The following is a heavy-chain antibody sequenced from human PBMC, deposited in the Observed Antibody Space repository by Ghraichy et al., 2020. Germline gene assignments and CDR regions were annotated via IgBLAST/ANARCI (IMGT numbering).Heavy chain of an antibody. CDR3: ARASSVQRFYYYAGMDV. J-gene: IGHJ6*02. CDR2: ISSTSRNK. CDR1: GFTFSAFD. D-gene: IGHD3-10*01. V-gene: IGHV3-48*01. Sequence: VGSLRLSCVGSGFTFSAFDLNWVRQSPGKGLDWVSYISSTSRNKFYADSVEGRFTISRDNARNTLYLQLSSLRVEDMGVYFCARASSVQRFYYYAGMDVWGQGTTVTISS.